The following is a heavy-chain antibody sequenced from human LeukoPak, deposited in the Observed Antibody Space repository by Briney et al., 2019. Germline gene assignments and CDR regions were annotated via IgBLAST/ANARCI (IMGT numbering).Heavy chain of an antibody. CDR2: IWYDGSNK. J-gene: IGHJ4*02. V-gene: IGHV3-33*01. CDR1: GFTFSSYG. CDR3: ARETYCSGGSCYPDY. Sequence: GGSLRLSCAASGFTFSSYGMHWVRQAPGKGLEWVAVIWYDGSNKYYADSVKGRFTISRDNSKNTLYLQMNSLRAEDMAVYYCARETYCSGGSCYPDYWGQGTLVTVSS. D-gene: IGHD2-15*01.